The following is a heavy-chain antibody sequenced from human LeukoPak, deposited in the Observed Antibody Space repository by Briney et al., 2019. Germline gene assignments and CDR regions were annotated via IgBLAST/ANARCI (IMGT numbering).Heavy chain of an antibody. J-gene: IGHJ4*02. CDR3: ARLLGYCTNGVCYPWGY. V-gene: IGHV4-39*02. D-gene: IGHD2-8*01. CDR2: IFYSGKT. CDR1: GGSISSNNYY. Sequence: TSSETLSLTCTVSGGSISSNNYYWGWIRQPPGKGLEWIGNIFYSGKTYYNPSLQSRVTISVDTSKNHFSLKLISVTAADTAVYYCARLLGYCTNGVCYPWGYWGQGTLVTVSS.